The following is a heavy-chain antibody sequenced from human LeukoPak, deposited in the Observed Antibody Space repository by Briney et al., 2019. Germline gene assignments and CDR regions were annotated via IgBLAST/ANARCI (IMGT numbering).Heavy chain of an antibody. CDR2: IIPIFGPA. CDR3: AMPHRAVAATSAFDI. J-gene: IGHJ3*02. V-gene: IGHV1-69*13. Sequence: ASVKVSCKASGGTFSSYASSGVGQAPGQGLEWMGGIIPIFGPANYAQKFQGRVTITADQSTSTAYLELSSLRSEDTAVYYCAMPHRAVAATSAFDIWGEGTMVTVSS. CDR1: GGTFSSYA. D-gene: IGHD2-15*01.